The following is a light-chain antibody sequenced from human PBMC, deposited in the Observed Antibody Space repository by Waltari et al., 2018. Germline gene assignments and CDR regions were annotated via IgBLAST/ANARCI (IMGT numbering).Light chain of an antibody. Sequence: SASASLGASVKLTCTLSSGHSNYAIAWHQQQPEKGPRYLMKLNSDGTHNKGDGIPDRFSGSSSGAERYLTISSLQSEDEADYYCQTWGTGIRVFGGGTKLTVL. J-gene: IGLJ3*02. V-gene: IGLV4-69*01. CDR3: QTWGTGIRV. CDR1: SGHSNYA. CDR2: LNSDGTH.